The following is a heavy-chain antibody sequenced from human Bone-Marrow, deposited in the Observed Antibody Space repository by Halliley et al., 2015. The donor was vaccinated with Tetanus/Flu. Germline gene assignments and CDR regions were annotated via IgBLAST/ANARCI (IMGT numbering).Heavy chain of an antibody. Sequence: KYYADSLKGRFSSSRDNSKNTLYLQMNSRKTGDAAVYYCAKDLSCGTTGCDPFYYYYYGMDVWGQGTTVTVSS. V-gene: IGHV3-30*02. CDR3: AKDLSCGTTGCDPFYYYYYGMDV. D-gene: IGHD1-7*01. J-gene: IGHJ6*02. CDR2: K.